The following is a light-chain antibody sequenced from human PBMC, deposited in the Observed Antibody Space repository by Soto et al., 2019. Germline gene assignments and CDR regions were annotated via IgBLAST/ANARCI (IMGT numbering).Light chain of an antibody. V-gene: IGLV8-61*01. CDR2: SAY. Sequence: QAVVTQEPSFSVSPGGTVTLTCGLSSGSVSASYGPSWYQQTPGQAPRRLIYSAYTRSSGVPDRFSGSILRNKAALTITGAQADDESDYYCVLYLGSGIWVFGGGTKLTVL. J-gene: IGLJ3*02. CDR1: SGSVSASYG. CDR3: VLYLGSGIWV.